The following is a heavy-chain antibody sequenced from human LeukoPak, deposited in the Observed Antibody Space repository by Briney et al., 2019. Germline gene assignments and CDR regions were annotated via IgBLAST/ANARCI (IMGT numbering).Heavy chain of an antibody. D-gene: IGHD2-2*01. J-gene: IGHJ6*03. V-gene: IGHV3-23*01. Sequence: GGSLRLSCAASGFTFSTYAMTWVRQAPGKGLEWVSAISGSGSNTYYADSVKGRFTMSRDNSKNTLYLQMNSLRAEDTAVYYCAKRPHCSSTSCHYYYYMDVWGKGTTVTVSS. CDR1: GFTFSTYA. CDR3: AKRPHCSSTSCHYYYYMDV. CDR2: ISGSGSNT.